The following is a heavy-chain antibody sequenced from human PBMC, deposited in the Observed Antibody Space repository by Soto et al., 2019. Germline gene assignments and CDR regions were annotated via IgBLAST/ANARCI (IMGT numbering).Heavy chain of an antibody. D-gene: IGHD6-6*01. J-gene: IGHJ5*02. CDR3: ARSIAARLNWFDP. V-gene: IGHV3-7*01. Sequence: GGSLRLCCAAGGFTVSISWMSWVRQAPGKGLEWVANIKQDGSEKYYVDSVKGRFTISRDNAKNSLYLQMNSLRAEDTAVYYCARSIAARLNWFDPWGQGTLVTVSS. CDR2: IKQDGSEK. CDR1: GFTVSISW.